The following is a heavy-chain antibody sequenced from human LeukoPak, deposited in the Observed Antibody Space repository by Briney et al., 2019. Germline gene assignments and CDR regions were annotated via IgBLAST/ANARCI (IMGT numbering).Heavy chain of an antibody. CDR2: ISYDGSNK. Sequence: GGSLRLSCAASGFTFSSYAMHWVRQAPGKGLEWVAVISYDGSNKYYADSVKGRFTISRDNSKNTLYLQMNSLRAEDTAVYYCARDLTHYGGNSGYWGQGTLVTVSS. V-gene: IGHV3-30*01. D-gene: IGHD4-23*01. CDR3: ARDLTHYGGNSGY. CDR1: GFTFSSYA. J-gene: IGHJ4*02.